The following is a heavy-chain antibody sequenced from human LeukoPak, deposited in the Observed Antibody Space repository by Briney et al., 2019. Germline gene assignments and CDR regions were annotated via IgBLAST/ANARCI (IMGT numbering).Heavy chain of an antibody. CDR3: ARSGAGYYRYYYYYMDV. CDR1: GYTFTVYY. V-gene: IGHV1-2*02. D-gene: IGHD3-9*01. Sequence: ASVTVSYKDSGYTFTVYYMHWVRQAPGQGREWMGWINPNSGGTNYAQKFQGRVTITRDTSISTAYMELSRLRSDDTAVYYCARSGAGYYRYYYYYMDVWGKGTTVTVSS. CDR2: INPNSGGT. J-gene: IGHJ6*03.